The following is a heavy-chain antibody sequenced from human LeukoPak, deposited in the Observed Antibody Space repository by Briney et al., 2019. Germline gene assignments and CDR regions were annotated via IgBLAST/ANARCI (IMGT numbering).Heavy chain of an antibody. Sequence: ASVKVSCKASGYTFTSYDINWVRQATGQGLEWMGWMNPNSGNTGYAQKFQGRVTMTRNTSISTAYMELSSLRSEDTAVYYCARLYYYRSSGYYEFSWFDPWGQGTLVTVSS. CDR2: MNPNSGNT. CDR1: GYTFTSYD. D-gene: IGHD3-22*01. V-gene: IGHV1-8*01. CDR3: ARLYYYRSSGYYEFSWFDP. J-gene: IGHJ5*02.